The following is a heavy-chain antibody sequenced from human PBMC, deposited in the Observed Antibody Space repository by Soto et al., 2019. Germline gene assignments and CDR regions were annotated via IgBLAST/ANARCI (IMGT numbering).Heavy chain of an antibody. V-gene: IGHV1-69*01. CDR1: GGTFNRYT. Sequence: QVQLVQSGAEVKKPGSSVKVSCKASGGTFNRYTITWVRQAPGQGLEWMGGTIPIFGSANYAQKFQGRVTITADESTSTAYMELSSLRSEDTAVYYCGKSHIATRDFGSWGQGTLVTVSS. CDR3: GKSHIATRDFGS. D-gene: IGHD6-6*01. CDR2: TIPIFGSA. J-gene: IGHJ4*02.